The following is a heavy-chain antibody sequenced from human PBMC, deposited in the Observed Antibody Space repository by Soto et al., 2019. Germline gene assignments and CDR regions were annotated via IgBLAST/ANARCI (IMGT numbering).Heavy chain of an antibody. Sequence: EVQLVESGGGLVQPGGSLRLSCAVSGFTFRTYWMSWVRQAPGKGLEWVATIMQVGSDKYYVDSVKGRFTISRENAKNSLYLQMNSLGAEDTAVYYCVRGGNAALFYWGQGTLVTVSS. CDR2: IMQVGSDK. J-gene: IGHJ4*02. D-gene: IGHD6-13*01. V-gene: IGHV3-7*01. CDR1: GFTFRTYW. CDR3: VRGGNAALFY.